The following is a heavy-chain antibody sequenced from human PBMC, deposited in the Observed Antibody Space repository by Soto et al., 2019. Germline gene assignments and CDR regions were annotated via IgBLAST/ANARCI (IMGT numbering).Heavy chain of an antibody. V-gene: IGHV4-31*03. J-gene: IGHJ3*02. D-gene: IGHD3-22*01. CDR2: IYYSGST. CDR1: CGSISSGGYY. Sequence: SETLSLTCTVSCGSISSGGYYWSWIRQHPGKGLEWIGYIYYSGSTYYNPSLKSRVTISVDTSKNQFSLKLSSVTAADTAVYYCARDYYDSSGYLGSGAFDIWGQGTMVTVSS. CDR3: ARDYYDSSGYLGSGAFDI.